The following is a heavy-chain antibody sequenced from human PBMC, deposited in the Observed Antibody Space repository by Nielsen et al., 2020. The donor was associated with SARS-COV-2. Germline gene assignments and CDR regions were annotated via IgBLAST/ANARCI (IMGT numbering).Heavy chain of an antibody. Sequence: SETLSLTCTVSGGSISSYYWSWIRQTPGKGLEWIGYIYYSGSTNYNPSLKSRVTISVDTSKNQFSLKLSSVTAADTAVYYCARLRGFLEWLLPTGYFDYWGQGTLVTVSS. V-gene: IGHV4-59*13. CDR2: IYYSGST. J-gene: IGHJ4*02. D-gene: IGHD3-3*01. CDR3: ARLRGFLEWLLPTGYFDY. CDR1: GGSISSYY.